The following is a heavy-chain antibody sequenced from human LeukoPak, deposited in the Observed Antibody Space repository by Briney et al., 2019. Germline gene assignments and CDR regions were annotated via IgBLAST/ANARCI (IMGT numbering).Heavy chain of an antibody. CDR2: INPNSGGT. V-gene: IGHV1-2*04. CDR3: VRGIAAADDYYYGMDV. J-gene: IGHJ6*02. D-gene: IGHD6-13*01. CDR1: GYTFTGYY. Sequence: ASVNVSCKASGYTFTGYYMHWVRQAPGQGLEWMGWINPNSGGTNYAQKFQGWVTMTRDTSISTAYMELSRLRSDDTAVYYCVRGIAAADDYYYGMDVWGQGTTVTVPS.